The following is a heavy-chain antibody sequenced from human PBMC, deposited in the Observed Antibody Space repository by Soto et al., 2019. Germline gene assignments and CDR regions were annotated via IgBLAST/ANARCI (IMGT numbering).Heavy chain of an antibody. Sequence: GGSLRLSSAASGFTFSGSAMHWVRQASGKGLEWVGRIRSKANSYATAYAASVKGRFTISRDDSKNTAYLQMNSLKTEDTAVYYCTRTGRIAAAAPDYWGQGTLVTVSS. D-gene: IGHD6-13*01. V-gene: IGHV3-73*01. CDR2: IRSKANSYAT. J-gene: IGHJ4*02. CDR1: GFTFSGSA. CDR3: TRTGRIAAAAPDY.